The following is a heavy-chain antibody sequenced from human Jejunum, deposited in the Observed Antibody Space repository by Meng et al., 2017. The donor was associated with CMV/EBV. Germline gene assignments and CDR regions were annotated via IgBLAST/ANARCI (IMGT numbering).Heavy chain of an antibody. CDR1: YF. CDR2: ISYSGSSYYNPALT. Sequence: YFWGWIRQPPGKGLEWIASISYSGSSYYNPALTYYNPSLESRVTIAVDKSKNQFSLRLTSVIVADTALYYCARLGFYYGSGSYFDYWGQGILVTVSS. D-gene: IGHD3-10*01. V-gene: IGHV4-39*01. J-gene: IGHJ4*02. CDR3: ARLGFYYGSGSYFDY.